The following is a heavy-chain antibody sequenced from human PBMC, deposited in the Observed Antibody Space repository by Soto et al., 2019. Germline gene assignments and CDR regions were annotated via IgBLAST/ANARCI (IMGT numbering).Heavy chain of an antibody. D-gene: IGHD3-10*01. V-gene: IGHV1-18*01. Sequence: ASVKVSCKASGYTFTTYGITWVRQAPGQGLEWMGWISLYDGSTKYAQNLQGRVTMTTDTHTSTAYMELTSLRSDDTAVYYCARERASGYFDFWGQGTLVTVSS. CDR1: GYTFTTYG. CDR3: ARERASGYFDF. CDR2: ISLYDGST. J-gene: IGHJ4*02.